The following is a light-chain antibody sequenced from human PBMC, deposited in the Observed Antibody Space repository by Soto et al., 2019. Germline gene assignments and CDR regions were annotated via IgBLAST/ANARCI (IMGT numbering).Light chain of an antibody. CDR1: QSLSSNS. J-gene: IGKJ4*01. CDR2: GTS. CDR3: QQYGGSTRF. V-gene: IGKV3-20*01. Sequence: EIVLTQSPVTLSVSPGERATLSCRASQSLSSNSLAWYQQKPGQAPRLLIFGTSRRATAIPDRFSGSGSGTECTLTISILEPEDFAGYYCQQYGGSTRFFGGGTKVELK.